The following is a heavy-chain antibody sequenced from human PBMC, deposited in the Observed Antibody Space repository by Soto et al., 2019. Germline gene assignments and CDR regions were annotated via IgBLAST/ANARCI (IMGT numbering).Heavy chain of an antibody. CDR3: ALTLRYFDNIKQLLFWFDL. V-gene: IGHV1-18*01. Sequence: QVQLVQSGAEVKKPGASVKVSCKASGYTFTSYGISWVRQAPGQGLEWMGWISAYNGNTNYAQKLQGRVTMTTDTSTSTAYMELSSLRSDDTAVYYCALTLRYFDNIKQLLFWFDLWGQGTLVTVSS. J-gene: IGHJ5*02. CDR1: GYTFTSYG. CDR2: ISAYNGNT. D-gene: IGHD3-9*01.